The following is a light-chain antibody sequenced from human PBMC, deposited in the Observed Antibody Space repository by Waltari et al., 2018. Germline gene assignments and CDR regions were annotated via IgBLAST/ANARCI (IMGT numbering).Light chain of an antibody. CDR2: ANN. CDR3: QSYDKTLSAWV. Sequence: QSVLTQPPSVSGAPGPGGTVSSTGSTSHTGVGYDVQWYQQFPGGAPKLVIYANNNRPSGVPDRFSATKSGSSASLAITGLQAEDEADYYCQSYDKTLSAWVFGGGTRLTVL. V-gene: IGLV1-40*01. J-gene: IGLJ3*02. CDR1: TSHTGVGYD.